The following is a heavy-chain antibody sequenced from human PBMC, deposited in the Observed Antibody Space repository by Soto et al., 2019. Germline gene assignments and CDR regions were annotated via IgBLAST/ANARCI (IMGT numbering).Heavy chain of an antibody. CDR2: ISGSGGST. Sequence: EVQLLESGGGLVQPGGSLRLSCAASGFTFSSYAMSWVRQAPGKGLEWVSAISGSGGSTYYADSVKGRFTISRDNSKNTLYLKMNSLRAEDTAVYYCAKDGAVFGVVIHFDYWGQGTLVTVSS. J-gene: IGHJ4*02. V-gene: IGHV3-23*01. CDR1: GFTFSSYA. CDR3: AKDGAVFGVVIHFDY. D-gene: IGHD3-3*01.